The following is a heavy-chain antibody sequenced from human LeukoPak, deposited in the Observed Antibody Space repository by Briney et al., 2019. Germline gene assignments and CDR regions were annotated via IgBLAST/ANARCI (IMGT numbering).Heavy chain of an antibody. CDR3: ARGDPENYYYYYMDV. V-gene: IGHV3-48*01. D-gene: IGHD2-21*02. CDR2: ISSSSSTK. Sequence: GWSLRLSCAASGFTFSSYSMNWVRQAPGKGLEWVSYISSSSSTKYYADSMKGRFTISRDNAKNSLYLQMNSLRAEDTAVYYCARGDPENYYYYYMDVWGKGTTVTVSS. J-gene: IGHJ6*03. CDR1: GFTFSSYS.